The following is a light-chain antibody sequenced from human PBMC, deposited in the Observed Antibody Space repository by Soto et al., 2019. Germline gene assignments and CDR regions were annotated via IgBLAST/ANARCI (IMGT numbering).Light chain of an antibody. V-gene: IGLV2-14*01. J-gene: IGLJ1*01. CDR2: DVS. Sequence: QPVLTQPASVSGSPGQSITISCTGTSSDIGGYNYVSWYQQHPGKAPKLMIYDVSNRPSGVSNRFSGSKSGNTASLTISGLQTEDEADYYCCSYTSSITRYVFGTGTKLTVL. CDR3: CSYTSSITRYV. CDR1: SSDIGGYNY.